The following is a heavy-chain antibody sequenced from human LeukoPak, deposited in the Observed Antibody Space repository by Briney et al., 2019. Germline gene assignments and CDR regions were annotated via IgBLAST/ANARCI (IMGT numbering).Heavy chain of an antibody. Sequence: PSETLSLTCAVYGGSFSGYYWSWIRQPPGKGLEWIGEINHSGSTNYNPSLKSRVTISVDTSKNQFSLKLSSVTAADTAVYYCARDKDAFDIWGQGTMVTVSS. J-gene: IGHJ3*02. CDR2: INHSGST. CDR3: ARDKDAFDI. CDR1: GGSFSGYY. V-gene: IGHV4-34*01.